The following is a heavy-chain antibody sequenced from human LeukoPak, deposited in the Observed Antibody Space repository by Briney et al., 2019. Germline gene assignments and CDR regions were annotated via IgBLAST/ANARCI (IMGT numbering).Heavy chain of an antibody. Sequence: SETLSLTCTVSGGSISSYYWSWIRQPPGKGLEWIGYIYYSGSTNYNPSLKSRVTISVDTSKNQFSLKLSSVTAADTAVYYCARGDSSGYYLDYWGQGILVTVSS. CDR2: IYYSGST. V-gene: IGHV4-59*01. CDR1: GGSISSYY. J-gene: IGHJ4*02. CDR3: ARGDSSGYYLDY. D-gene: IGHD3-22*01.